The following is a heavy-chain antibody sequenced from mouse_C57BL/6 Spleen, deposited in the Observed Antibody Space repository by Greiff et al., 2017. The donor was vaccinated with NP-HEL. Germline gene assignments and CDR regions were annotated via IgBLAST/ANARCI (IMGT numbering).Heavy chain of an antibody. J-gene: IGHJ2*01. Sequence: EVPRVESGGDLVKPGGSLKLSCAASGFTFSSYGMSWVRQTPHKRLERVATIRSGGSYTYYPDRVMGRFTIARDNAKNTLYLQIGSLKSADTAMYYCARHAVYGSSYGFDYWGQGTTLTVSS. CDR3: ARHAVYGSSYGFDY. D-gene: IGHD1-1*01. CDR2: IRSGGSYT. V-gene: IGHV5-6*01. CDR1: GFTFSSYG.